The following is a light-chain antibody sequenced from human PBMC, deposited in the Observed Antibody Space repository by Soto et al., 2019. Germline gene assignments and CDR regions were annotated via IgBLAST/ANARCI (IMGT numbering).Light chain of an antibody. J-gene: IGLJ2*01. CDR3: GTWDSRLSAVL. CDR1: SSNIGNNY. V-gene: IGLV1-51*01. Sequence: QSVLTQPPSVSAAPGQTVTISCSGSSSNIGNNYVSWYQHLPGTAPKLLIYDNNKRPPGIPEPFCGSKSGTSATLGITGRQTGDEGDYYCGTWDSRLSAVLFGGGTKLTVL. CDR2: DNN.